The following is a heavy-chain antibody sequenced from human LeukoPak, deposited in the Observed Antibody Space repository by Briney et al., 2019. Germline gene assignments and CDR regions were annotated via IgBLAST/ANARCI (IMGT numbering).Heavy chain of an antibody. CDR1: GFTFSNYG. D-gene: IGHD3-10*01. Sequence: GGSLRLSCAASGFTFSNYGMSWVRQAPGKGGEGVSAISGGSISTYYADSVEGRFTISRDNYKNTLYLQMTSLRAEDAAVYYCAKDRGPGFSVRGDAFDIWGQGTVVTVSS. CDR3: AKDRGPGFSVRGDAFDI. V-gene: IGHV3-23*01. J-gene: IGHJ3*02. CDR2: ISGGSIST.